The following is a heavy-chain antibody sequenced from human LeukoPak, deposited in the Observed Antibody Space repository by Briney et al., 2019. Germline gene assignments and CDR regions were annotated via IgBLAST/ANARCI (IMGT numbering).Heavy chain of an antibody. CDR1: GFSFSSYN. CDR3: ARDPYSGTYGDTYYYYMDV. CDR2: ITSSSTCT. V-gene: IGHV3-21*01. Sequence: GGSLRLSCAASGFSFSSYNMNWVRQTPGKGLEWVSSITSSSTCTFYADSVKGRFTISRDNARNSLYLQMNSLRAEDTAVYYCARDPYSGTYGDTYYYYMDVWGKGTTVTISS. J-gene: IGHJ6*03. D-gene: IGHD1-26*01.